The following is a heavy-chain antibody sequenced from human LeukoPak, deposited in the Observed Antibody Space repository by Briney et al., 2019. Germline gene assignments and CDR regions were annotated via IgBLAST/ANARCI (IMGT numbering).Heavy chain of an antibody. J-gene: IGHJ4*02. CDR2: IYFSGST. D-gene: IGHD3-3*01. Sequence: SETLSLTCTVSGGSIRRYYWSWMRQPPGKGLEWIGYIYFSGSTSHNPSLKSRVTISVDRSKNQFSLKLSSVAAADTAVYYCARSYDTNFHYWGQGTLVTVSS. V-gene: IGHV4-59*01. CDR1: GGSIRRYY. CDR3: ARSYDTNFHY.